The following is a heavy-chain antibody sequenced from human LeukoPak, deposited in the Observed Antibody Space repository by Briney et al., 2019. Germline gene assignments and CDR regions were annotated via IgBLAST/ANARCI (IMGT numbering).Heavy chain of an antibody. CDR2: INPNSGGT. Sequence: ASVKVSCKASGYTFTGYYMHWVRQAPGQGLEWMGWINPNSGGTNYAQRFQGRVTMTRDTSISTAYMELSRLRSDDTAVYYCARVGNSSGWYPYFDYWGQGTLVTVSS. J-gene: IGHJ4*02. CDR1: GYTFTGYY. CDR3: ARVGNSSGWYPYFDY. D-gene: IGHD6-19*01. V-gene: IGHV1-2*02.